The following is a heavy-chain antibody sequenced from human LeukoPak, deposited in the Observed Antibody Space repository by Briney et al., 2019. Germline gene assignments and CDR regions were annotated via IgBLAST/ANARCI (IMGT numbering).Heavy chain of an antibody. CDR1: GYTFTGHY. Sequence: ASVKVSCKASGYTFTGHYVHWVRQAPGQGLEWRGWINGNTGDTNYAQRFQGRVTMIRETSISTMYMELSRLRSDDTAVYYCAREYSSSLFDYWGQGTLVTVSS. D-gene: IGHD6-13*01. V-gene: IGHV1-2*02. CDR3: AREYSSSLFDY. J-gene: IGHJ4*02. CDR2: INGNTGDT.